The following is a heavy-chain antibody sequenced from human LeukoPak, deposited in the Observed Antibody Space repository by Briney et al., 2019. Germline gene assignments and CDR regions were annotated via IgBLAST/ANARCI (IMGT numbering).Heavy chain of an antibody. D-gene: IGHD3-22*01. Sequence: GSLRLSCAASGFTFSSYAMSWVRQPPGKGLEWIGEIHVNGITNYNPSLKSRVTMSIDKAKNQLSLNLNSVTAADTAVYYCAKVISSAWRQNDLWGQGILVIVSS. J-gene: IGHJ5*02. V-gene: IGHV4-4*02. CDR1: GFTFSSYAM. CDR2: IHVNGIT. CDR3: AKVISSAWRQNDL.